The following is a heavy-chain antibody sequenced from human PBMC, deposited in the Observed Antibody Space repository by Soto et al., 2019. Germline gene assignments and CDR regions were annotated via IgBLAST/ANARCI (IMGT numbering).Heavy chain of an antibody. D-gene: IGHD3-3*01. CDR1: GFTFSRFD. Sequence: EVQLVESGGGLVQPGGSLRLSCVASGFTFSRFDMNWVRQARGQGLEWLSFIKAGSTTIEYADSVKGRFTISRDDAKNSLFLHMSDLRVEDTAVYYCARDWRDYGMDVWGQGTTVTVS. CDR2: IKAGSTTI. CDR3: ARDWRDYGMDV. V-gene: IGHV3-48*01. J-gene: IGHJ6*02.